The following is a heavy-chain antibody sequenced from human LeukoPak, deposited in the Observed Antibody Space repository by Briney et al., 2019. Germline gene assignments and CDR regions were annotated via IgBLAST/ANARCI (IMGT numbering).Heavy chain of an antibody. J-gene: IGHJ3*02. CDR1: GYTFTGYY. Sequence: ASVKVSCKASGYTFTGYYMHWVRQAPGQGLEWMGWINPNSGGTNYAQKFQGRVTMTRDTSISTAYMELSRLRSDDTAVYYCARAQHYYDSSGDYFDAFDIWGQGTMVTVSS. CDR3: ARAQHYYDSSGDYFDAFDI. V-gene: IGHV1-2*02. CDR2: INPNSGGT. D-gene: IGHD3-22*01.